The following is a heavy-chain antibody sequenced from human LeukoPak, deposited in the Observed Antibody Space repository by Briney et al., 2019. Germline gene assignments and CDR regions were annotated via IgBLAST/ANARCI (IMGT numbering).Heavy chain of an antibody. CDR3: TTEGYDILTGLYYFDY. Sequence: GGSLRLSCAASGFTFSNAWMSWVRQAPGKGLEWVGRIKSKTDGWTTDYAATVKGRFTISRDDSKNTLYLQMNSLKTEDTAVYYCTTEGYDILTGLYYFDYWGQGTLVTVSS. CDR1: GFTFSNAW. J-gene: IGHJ4*02. CDR2: IKSKTDGWTT. D-gene: IGHD3-9*01. V-gene: IGHV3-15*01.